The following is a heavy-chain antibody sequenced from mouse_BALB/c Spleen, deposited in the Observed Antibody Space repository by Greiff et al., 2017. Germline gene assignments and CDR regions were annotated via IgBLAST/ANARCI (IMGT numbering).Heavy chain of an antibody. CDR1: GYSFTGYY. CDR3: ARGGGWYEAYYAMDY. CDR2: ISCYNGAT. Sequence: LVKTGASVKISCKASGYSFTGYYMHWVKQSHGKSLEWIGYISCYNGATSYNQKFKGKATFTVDTSSSTAYMQFNSLTSEDSAVYYCARGGGWYEAYYAMDYWGQGTSVTVSS. J-gene: IGHJ4*01. D-gene: IGHD2-14*01. V-gene: IGHV1S34*01.